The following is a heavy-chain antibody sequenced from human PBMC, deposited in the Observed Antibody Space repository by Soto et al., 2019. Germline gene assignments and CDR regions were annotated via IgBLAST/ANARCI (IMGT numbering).Heavy chain of an antibody. J-gene: IGHJ4*02. CDR1: GGTFSSYD. CDR2: IIPIFGTA. CDR3: ARDDPYCSGGSCCYYY. Sequence: SVKGYCKXSGGTFSSYDISWLGRDPGQGIEWMGGIIPIFGTANYAQKFQGRVTITADESTSTAYMELSSLRSEDTAVYYCARDDPYCSGGSCCYYYWGQGTLVTVSS. V-gene: IGHV1-69*01. D-gene: IGHD2-15*01.